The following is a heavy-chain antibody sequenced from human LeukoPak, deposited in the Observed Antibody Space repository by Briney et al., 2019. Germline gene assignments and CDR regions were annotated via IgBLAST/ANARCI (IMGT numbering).Heavy chain of an antibody. Sequence: ASVKVSCKASGYTFTDYYVHWVRQAPGQGLEWMGWVNPNSGGTYYEQKFQGRVTMTRDTSIRTAYMELSGLRSDDTAVYYCAREGGGAAPGYWFDPWGQGTLVTVSS. J-gene: IGHJ5*02. CDR3: AREGGGAAPGYWFDP. D-gene: IGHD6-13*01. CDR2: VNPNSGGT. CDR1: GYTFTDYY. V-gene: IGHV1-2*02.